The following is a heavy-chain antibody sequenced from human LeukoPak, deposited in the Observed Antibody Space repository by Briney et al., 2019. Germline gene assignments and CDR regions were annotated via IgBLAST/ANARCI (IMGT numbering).Heavy chain of an antibody. CDR1: GYSFTSYW. CDR2: IYPGDSDT. V-gene: IGHV5-51*01. Sequence: PGESLKISCKGSGYSFTSYWIAWVRQMPGKGLEGMGIIYPGDSDTRYSPSFKGLLTISADKSISAAYLQWSSLKASDTATYYCARRKDGVDVWGQGTTVTVSS. CDR3: ARRKDGVDV. J-gene: IGHJ6*02.